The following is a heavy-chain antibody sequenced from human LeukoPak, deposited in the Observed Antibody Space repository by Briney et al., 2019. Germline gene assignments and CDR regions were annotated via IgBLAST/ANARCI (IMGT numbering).Heavy chain of an antibody. CDR3: ARGGPNSGGWTLDH. CDR2: INGDNGNT. D-gene: IGHD6-19*01. CDR1: GYTFSTYA. V-gene: IGHV1-3*03. Sequence: ASVKVSCKTSGYTFSTYAMHWVRQAPGQRLEWMGCINGDNGNTQYSEKFQGRVTFTRDTSATTAYMELSRQTSEDMAVFYCARGGPNSGGWTLDHWGQGTLVSVSS. J-gene: IGHJ4*02.